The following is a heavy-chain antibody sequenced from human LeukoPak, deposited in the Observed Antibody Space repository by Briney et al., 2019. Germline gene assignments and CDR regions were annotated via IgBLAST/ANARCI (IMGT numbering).Heavy chain of an antibody. J-gene: IGHJ4*02. CDR1: GGSFSGYY. CDR2: INHSGST. V-gene: IGHV4-34*01. Sequence: SETLSLTCAVYGGSFSGYYWSWIRQPPGKGLEWIGEINHSGSTNYNPSLKSRVTISVDTSKNQFSLKLSSVTAADTAVYYCARGFGVPAAIRPNYFDYWGQGTLVTVSS. D-gene: IGHD2-2*02. CDR3: ARGFGVPAAIRPNYFDY.